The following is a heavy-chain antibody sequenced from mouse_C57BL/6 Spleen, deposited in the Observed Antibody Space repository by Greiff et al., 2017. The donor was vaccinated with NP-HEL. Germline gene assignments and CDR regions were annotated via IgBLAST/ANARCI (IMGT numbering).Heavy chain of an antibody. V-gene: IGHV1-63*01. Sequence: QVQLQQSGAELVRPGTSVKMSCKASGYTFTNYWIGWAKQRPGHGLEWIGDIYPGGGYTNYNEKFKGKATLTADKSSSTAYMQFSSLTSEDSAIYYCARSSYGPWYSDVWGSGTTVTVSS. CDR2: IYPGGGYT. CDR1: GYTFTNYW. CDR3: ARSSYGPWYSDV. D-gene: IGHD2-10*01. J-gene: IGHJ1*01.